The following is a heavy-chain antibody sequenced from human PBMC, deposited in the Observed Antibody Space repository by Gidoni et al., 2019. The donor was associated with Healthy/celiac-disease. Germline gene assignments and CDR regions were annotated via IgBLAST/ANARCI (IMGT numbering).Heavy chain of an antibody. CDR2: ISGSGGST. D-gene: IGHD5-12*01. J-gene: IGHJ6*02. V-gene: IGHV3-23*01. CDR3: ANSGYDTYYYYYGMDV. Sequence: EVQLLESGGGLVQPGGSLRLSCAASGFTFCSYAMSWVRQAPGKGLEWVSDISGSGGSTYYADSGKGRLTISRDNSKNTRYLQMNSRGAEDTAVYYCANSGYDTYYYYYGMDVWGQGTTVTVSS. CDR1: GFTFCSYA.